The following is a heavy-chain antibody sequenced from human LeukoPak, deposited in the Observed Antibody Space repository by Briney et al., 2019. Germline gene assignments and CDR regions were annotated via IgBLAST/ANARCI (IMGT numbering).Heavy chain of an antibody. CDR2: ISGSGGST. V-gene: IGHV3-23*01. D-gene: IGHD6-13*01. J-gene: IGHJ4*02. CDR3: AKDTAMAAAGLIPIFDY. CDR1: GFTFSSYA. Sequence: KTGGSLRLSCAASGFTFSSYAMSWVRQAPGKGLEWVSAISGSGGSTYYADSVKGRFTISRDNSKNTPYLQMNSLRAEDTAVYYCAKDTAMAAAGLIPIFDYWGQGTLVTVSS.